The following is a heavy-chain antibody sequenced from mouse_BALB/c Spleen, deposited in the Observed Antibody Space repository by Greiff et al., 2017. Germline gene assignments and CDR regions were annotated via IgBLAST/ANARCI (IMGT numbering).Heavy chain of an antibody. Sequence: QVQLKESGAELVRPGVSVKISCKGSGYTFTDYAMHWVKQSHAKSLEWIGVISTYYGDASYNQKFKGKATMTVDKSSSTAYMELARLTSEDSAIYYCARSGGNYFYAMDYWGQGTSVTVSS. V-gene: IGHV1S137*01. J-gene: IGHJ4*01. CDR3: ARSGGNYFYAMDY. D-gene: IGHD2-1*01. CDR1: GYTFTDYA. CDR2: ISTYYGDA.